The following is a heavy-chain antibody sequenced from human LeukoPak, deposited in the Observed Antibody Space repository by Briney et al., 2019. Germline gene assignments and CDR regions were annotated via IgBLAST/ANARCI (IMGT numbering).Heavy chain of an antibody. CDR2: IYYSGST. CDR1: GGSISSYY. Sequence: SETLSLACTVSGGSISSYYWSWIRQPPGKGLEWIGYIYYSGSTNYNPSLKSRVTISVDTSKNQFSLKLSSVTAADTAVYYCARDRQTSDYYYYYMDVWGKGTTVTVSS. J-gene: IGHJ6*03. V-gene: IGHV4-59*01. D-gene: IGHD1-1*01. CDR3: ARDRQTSDYYYYYMDV.